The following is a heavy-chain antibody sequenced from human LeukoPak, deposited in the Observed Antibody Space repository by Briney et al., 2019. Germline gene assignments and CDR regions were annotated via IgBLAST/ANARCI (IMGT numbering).Heavy chain of an antibody. D-gene: IGHD3-3*01. Sequence: GGSLTLTCAASGFTFTAYAMSWVRQAPGKGLEWVSAINGSAYYTSYADSVKGRFTISRDNHKNTLCLQMNSLRAEDRAVYYCAKENDFWRGYYRDYWVQGSLV. CDR1: GFTFTAYA. V-gene: IGHV3-23*01. CDR3: AKENDFWRGYYRDY. CDR2: INGSAYYT. J-gene: IGHJ4*02.